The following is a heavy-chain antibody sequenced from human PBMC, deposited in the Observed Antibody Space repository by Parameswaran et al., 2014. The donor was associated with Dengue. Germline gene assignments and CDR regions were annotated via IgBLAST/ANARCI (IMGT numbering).Heavy chain of an antibody. CDR3: ARDRVWSTDYNYYYGMEV. V-gene: IGHV3-30-3*01. CDR2: ISYDGSNK. D-gene: IGHD2-8*02. J-gene: IGHJ6*02. Sequence: WIRQPPGKGLEWVALISYDGSNKNYADSVKGRFTISRDNSKNTLHLQMNSLRAEDTAVYYCARDRVWSTDYNYYYGMEVWGQGTTVTVSS.